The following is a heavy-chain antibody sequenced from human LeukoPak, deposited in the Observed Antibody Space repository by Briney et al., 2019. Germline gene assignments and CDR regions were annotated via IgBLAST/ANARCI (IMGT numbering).Heavy chain of an antibody. Sequence: GGSLRLSCAASGFTISTYDINWVSQAPGRGLEWVSYISSSGSTIYYADSVKGRFTISRDNAENLLYLQMNSLRAEDTAVYYCARATSGNGMDVWGKGTTVTVSS. D-gene: IGHD1-26*01. J-gene: IGHJ6*04. CDR1: GFTISTYD. V-gene: IGHV3-48*03. CDR2: ISSSGSTI. CDR3: ARATSGNGMDV.